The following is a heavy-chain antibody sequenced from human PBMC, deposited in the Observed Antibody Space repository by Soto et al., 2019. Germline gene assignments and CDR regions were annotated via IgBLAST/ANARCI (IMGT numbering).Heavy chain of an antibody. CDR3: ARGGSGYVWFNEF. Sequence: QEQLVQSGAEVKKPGSSVKVSCKASGGIFSSYAISWVRQAPGRGLEWMGGIIPIFGTANYAQKFKGRVTITADESTNTAYMDLSSLKSEDTAIYYCARGGSGYVWFNEFWGQGTLVTVSS. CDR1: GGIFSSYA. V-gene: IGHV1-69*01. J-gene: IGHJ4*02. CDR2: IIPIFGTA. D-gene: IGHD3-22*01.